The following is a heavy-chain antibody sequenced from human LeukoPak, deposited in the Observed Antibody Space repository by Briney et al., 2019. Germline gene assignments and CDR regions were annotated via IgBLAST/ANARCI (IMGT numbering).Heavy chain of an antibody. J-gene: IGHJ4*02. CDR2: ISSSSSYI. CDR3: AKDPFVSSGYSPVDY. CDR1: GFTFSSYS. Sequence: GGSLRLSCAASGFTFSSYSMNWVRQAPGKGLEWVSSISSSSSYIYYADSVKGRFTISRDNSKNTLYLQTNSLRAEDTAVYYCAKDPFVSSGYSPVDYWGQGTLVTVSS. V-gene: IGHV3-21*04. D-gene: IGHD3-22*01.